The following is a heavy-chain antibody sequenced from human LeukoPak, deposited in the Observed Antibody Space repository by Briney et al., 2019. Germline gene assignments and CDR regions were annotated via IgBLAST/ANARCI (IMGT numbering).Heavy chain of an antibody. J-gene: IGHJ5*02. Sequence: GSSVKVSCKASGGTFSSYAISWVRQAPGQGLEWMGGIIPIFGTANYAQKFQGRVTITADESTSTAYMELSSLRSEDTAVYYCARDGAPGYCSGGSCLNWFDPWGQGTLVTVSS. D-gene: IGHD2-15*01. CDR2: IIPIFGTA. CDR3: ARDGAPGYCSGGSCLNWFDP. V-gene: IGHV1-69*01. CDR1: GGTFSSYA.